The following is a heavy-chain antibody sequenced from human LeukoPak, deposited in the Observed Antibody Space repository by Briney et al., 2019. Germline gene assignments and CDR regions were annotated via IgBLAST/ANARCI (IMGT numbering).Heavy chain of an antibody. J-gene: IGHJ3*02. D-gene: IGHD1-26*01. V-gene: IGHV1-69*06. CDR3: ARLWRVGATRLYVFDI. CDR1: RGTFSSYA. Sequence: ASVKVSCKASRGTFSSYAISWVRQAPGQGPEWMGWIIPIVGTPTYAQKFQGRVTITADKSTSTAYIELSSLRSEDTAVYYCARLWRVGATRLYVFDIWGQGTMVTISS. CDR2: IIPIVGTP.